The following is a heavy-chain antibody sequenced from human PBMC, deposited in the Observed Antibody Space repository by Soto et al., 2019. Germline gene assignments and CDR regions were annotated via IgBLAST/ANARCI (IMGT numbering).Heavy chain of an antibody. V-gene: IGHV1-69*13. CDR3: ARESGYYEILTGYYKPYYYYGMDV. Sequence: AASVKVSSKASGGTFSSYAIGGEQQAPGQELWWMGGLIPIFGTATYAQKFQSRVPITADESTSTAYMELSRLISEDTAVYYCARESGYYEILTGYYKPYYYYGMDVWGQGTTVTVSS. D-gene: IGHD3-9*01. CDR2: LIPIFGTA. J-gene: IGHJ6*02. CDR1: GGTFSSYA.